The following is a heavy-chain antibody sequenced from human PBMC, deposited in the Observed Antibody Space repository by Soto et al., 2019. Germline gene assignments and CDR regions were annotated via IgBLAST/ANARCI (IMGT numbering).Heavy chain of an antibody. V-gene: IGHV1-69*01. CDR2: IIPIFGTA. Sequence: KVSCKASGGTFSSYAISWVRQAPGQGLEWMGGIIPIFGTANYAQKFQGRVTITADESTSTAYMELSSLRSEDTAVYYCARGHCGGDCYYYFQHWGQGTLVTVS. CDR3: ARGHCGGDCYYYFQH. D-gene: IGHD2-21*02. J-gene: IGHJ1*01. CDR1: GGTFSSYA.